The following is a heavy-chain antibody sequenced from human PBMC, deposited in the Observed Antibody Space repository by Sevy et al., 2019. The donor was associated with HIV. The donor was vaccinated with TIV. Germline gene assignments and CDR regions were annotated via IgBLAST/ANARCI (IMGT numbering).Heavy chain of an antibody. D-gene: IGHD6-19*01. CDR2: IYYRGST. V-gene: IGHV4-59*01. Sequence: SETLSLTCSVSGGSISSDYWSWIRQPPGKGLEWIGYIYYRGSTNYNPSLKSRVTISVDTSKNQVSLKVSSVTAADTAVYYCARDRGSGWFWFDPWGQGTLVTVSS. J-gene: IGHJ5*02. CDR3: ARDRGSGWFWFDP. CDR1: GGSISSDY.